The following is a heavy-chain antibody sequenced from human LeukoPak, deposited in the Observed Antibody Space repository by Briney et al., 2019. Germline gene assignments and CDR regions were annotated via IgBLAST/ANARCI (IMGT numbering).Heavy chain of an antibody. CDR3: ARVVVVVRGWFDP. Sequence: SETLSLTCTVSGGSISSSSYYWGWIRQPPGKGLEWIGEIYHSGSTNYNPSLKSRVTISVDKSKNQFSLKLSSVTAADTAVYYCARVVVVVRGWFDPWGQGTLVTVSS. D-gene: IGHD2-15*01. CDR1: GGSISSSSYY. V-gene: IGHV4-39*07. CDR2: IYHSGST. J-gene: IGHJ5*02.